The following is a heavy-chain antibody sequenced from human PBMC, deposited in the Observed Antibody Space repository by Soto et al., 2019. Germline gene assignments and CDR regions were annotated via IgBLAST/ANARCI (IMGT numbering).Heavy chain of an antibody. Sequence: PGESLKISCKASGYSFITYWIGWVRQMPGKGLEWMGNIYPGDSHTRYSPSFQGQVTISVDKSISTAYLQWSSLKASDTAMYYCALKGYCSSSSCKLGGYYYYGMDVWGQGTTVTVSS. CDR2: IYPGDSHT. V-gene: IGHV5-51*01. CDR3: ALKGYCSSSSCKLGGYYYYGMDV. D-gene: IGHD2-2*01. CDR1: GYSFITYW. J-gene: IGHJ6*02.